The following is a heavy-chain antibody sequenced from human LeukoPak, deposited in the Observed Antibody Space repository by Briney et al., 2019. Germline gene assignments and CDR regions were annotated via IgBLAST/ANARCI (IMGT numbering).Heavy chain of an antibody. D-gene: IGHD3-10*01. CDR1: GGTFSSYA. CDR2: IIPIFGTA. J-gene: IGHJ4*02. CDR3: ARDRGDYHGSGKPLGYFDY. Sequence: ASVKVSCKASGGTFSSYAISWVRQAPGQGLEWMGGIIPIFGTANYAQKFHGRVTITTDESTSTAYMELSSLRSEDTAVYYCARDRGDYHGSGKPLGYFDYWGQGNLVTVSS. V-gene: IGHV1-69*05.